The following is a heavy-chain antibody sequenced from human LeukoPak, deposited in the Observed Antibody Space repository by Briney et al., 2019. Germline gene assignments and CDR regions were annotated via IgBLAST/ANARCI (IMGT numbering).Heavy chain of an antibody. D-gene: IGHD3-3*01. CDR1: GYSFTSYW. CDR3: ARRNDFWSGYFLEDAFDI. V-gene: IGHV5-51*01. CDR2: IYPGDSDT. Sequence: GESLKISCKGSGYSFTSYWIGWVRQMPGKGLEWMGIIYPGDSDTRYSPSSQGQVTISADKSISTAYLQWSSLKASDTAMYYCARRNDFWSGYFLEDAFDIWGQGTMVTVSS. J-gene: IGHJ3*02.